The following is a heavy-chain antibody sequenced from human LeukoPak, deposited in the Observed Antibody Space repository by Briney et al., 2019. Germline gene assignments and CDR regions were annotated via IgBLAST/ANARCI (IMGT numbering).Heavy chain of an antibody. J-gene: IGHJ5*02. CDR1: GGSFSGYY. CDR2: ISHSGST. Sequence: MSSETLSLTCAVYGGSFSGYYGSWIRQPPGKGLEWVGEISHSGSTNYNASLKSRVTISVDTSKNQFSLRLSSVTAADTAAYYCAPRGDIEHSYGYGKWFDPWGQGTRVTVSS. V-gene: IGHV4-34*01. D-gene: IGHD5-18*01. CDR3: APRGDIEHSYGYGKWFDP.